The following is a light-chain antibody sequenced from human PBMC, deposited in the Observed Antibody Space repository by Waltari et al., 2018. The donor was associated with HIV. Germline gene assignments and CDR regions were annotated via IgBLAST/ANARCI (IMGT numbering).Light chain of an antibody. CDR1: RSDISPYDF. J-gene: IGLJ2*01. CDR3: SSYTTSNTVV. CDR2: DVT. Sequence: QSALTQPASVSGSPGQSITISCSGTRSDISPYDFVSWYQKHPATAPKRLIYDVTARPSGVSRRFSGSKSGSTASLTISSIQADDEADYYCSSYTTSNTVVFGPGTKLSVL. V-gene: IGLV2-14*03.